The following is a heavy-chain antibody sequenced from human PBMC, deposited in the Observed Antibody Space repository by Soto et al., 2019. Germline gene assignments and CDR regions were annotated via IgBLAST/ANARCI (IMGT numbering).Heavy chain of an antibody. J-gene: IGHJ6*02. V-gene: IGHV1-18*01. CDR1: GYTFTSYG. Sequence: QVQLVQSGAEVKKPGASVKVSCKASGYTFTSYGISWVRQAPGQGLEWMGWIRAYNGNTNYAQKLQGRVTMTPDTSTSTAYMELRSLRSDDTAVYYCARETGSGWYVYYYYGMDVWGQGTTVTVSS. CDR3: ARETGSGWYVYYYYGMDV. CDR2: IRAYNGNT. D-gene: IGHD6-19*01.